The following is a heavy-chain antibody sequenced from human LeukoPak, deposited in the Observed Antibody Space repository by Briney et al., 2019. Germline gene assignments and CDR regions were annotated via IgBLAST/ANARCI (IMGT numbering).Heavy chain of an antibody. CDR3: ARRVVNNRNWYFNL. D-gene: IGHD4-23*01. Sequence: GGSLRLSCAASGFTFTSYAMNWVRQAPGKGLEWVSYISSSSSTIYYADSVKGRFTISRDSAKNSLYLQMNSLRAEDTGVYYCARRVVNNRNWYFNLWGRGTLVTVSS. CDR1: GFTFTSYA. V-gene: IGHV3-48*01. J-gene: IGHJ2*01. CDR2: ISSSSSTI.